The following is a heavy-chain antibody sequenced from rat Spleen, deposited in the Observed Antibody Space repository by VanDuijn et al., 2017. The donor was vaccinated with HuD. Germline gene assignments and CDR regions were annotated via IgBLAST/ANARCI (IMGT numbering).Heavy chain of an antibody. CDR1: GFTFSDYN. Sequence: EVQLVESGGGLVQPGRSLKLSCAASGFTFSDYNMAWVRQAPKKGLEWVATIIYGDSSGHSSTYYRDSVKGRFTISRNNAENTVHLQMNSLRSEDTATYYCARENFGTTFAHWGQGVMVTVSS. J-gene: IGHJ2*01. D-gene: IGHD1-10*01. CDR2: IIYGDSSGHSST. V-gene: IGHV5-7*01. CDR3: ARENFGTTFAH.